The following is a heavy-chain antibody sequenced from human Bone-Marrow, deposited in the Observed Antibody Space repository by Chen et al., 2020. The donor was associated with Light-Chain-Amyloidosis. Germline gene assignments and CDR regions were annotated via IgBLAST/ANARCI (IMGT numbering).Heavy chain of an antibody. CDR3: ARRRDGYNFDY. J-gene: IGHJ4*02. Sequence: EVQLEQSGPEVKKPGESLKISCKGSGYTFPNYWIGWVRQMPGKGLEWMGAISPDDSDARYSPSFEGQVTISADKSLTTASLQWRSLKASDTAMYYCARRRDGYNFDYWGQGTLVTVSS. D-gene: IGHD5-12*01. V-gene: IGHV5-51*01. CDR2: ISPDDSDA. CDR1: GYTFPNYW.